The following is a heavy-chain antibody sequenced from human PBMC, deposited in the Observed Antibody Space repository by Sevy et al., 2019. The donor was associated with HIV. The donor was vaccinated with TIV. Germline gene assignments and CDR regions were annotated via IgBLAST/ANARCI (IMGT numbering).Heavy chain of an antibody. CDR3: ASDYS. D-gene: IGHD3-3*01. Sequence: GGSLRLSCAASGFTSSSYAMSWVRQAPGKGLEWVSSLSGSGRSTYYADSVKGRFTISRDNAKNSVYLQMSSLRVEDTAMYYCASDYSWGQGTLVTVSS. CDR2: LSGSGRST. J-gene: IGHJ4*02. CDR1: GFTSSSYA. V-gene: IGHV3-23*01.